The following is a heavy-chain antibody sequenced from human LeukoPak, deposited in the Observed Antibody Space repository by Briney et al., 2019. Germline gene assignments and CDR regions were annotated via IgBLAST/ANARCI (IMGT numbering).Heavy chain of an antibody. J-gene: IGHJ4*02. Sequence: PGGSLRLSCAASGFTFSSYAMHWVRQAPGKGLEWVAVISYDGSNKYYADSVKGRFTISRDNSKNTLYLQMNSLRAEDTAVYYCAKERLSSSSGLEPDSWGQGTLVTVSS. CDR1: GFTFSSYA. CDR2: ISYDGSNK. D-gene: IGHD6-6*01. CDR3: AKERLSSSSGLEPDS. V-gene: IGHV3-30-3*01.